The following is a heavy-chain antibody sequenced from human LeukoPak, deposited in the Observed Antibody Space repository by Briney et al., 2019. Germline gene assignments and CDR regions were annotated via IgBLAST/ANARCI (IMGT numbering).Heavy chain of an antibody. V-gene: IGHV3-7*01. CDR1: RFTFSNYW. J-gene: IGHJ4*02. CDR2: ISQDGSKK. D-gene: IGHD2-21*02. CDR3: AKWGPHCVGDYCPALDS. Sequence: GGPLTLSCVASRFTFSNYWMSWVRQAPGKGLEWVANISQDGSKKPYADSMKGRFTISRDNAKESLYLQLNSLRADDTAVYYCAKWGPHCVGDYCPALDSWGQGTLVTVSS.